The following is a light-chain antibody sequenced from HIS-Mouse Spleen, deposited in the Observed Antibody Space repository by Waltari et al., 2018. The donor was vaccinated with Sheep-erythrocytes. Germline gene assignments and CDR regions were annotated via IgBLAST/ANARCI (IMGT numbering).Light chain of an antibody. CDR1: SANIGVDYD. CDR3: QSYDSSLSAVV. V-gene: IGLV1-40*01. J-gene: IGLJ2*01. CDR2: GNS. Sequence: QSVLTQPPSVSGAPGQRVTISCPGSSANIGVDYDGHSYQQLPATAPKLLFYGNSNRPSGVPDRFSGAKSGTSASLAITGLQAEDEADYYCQSYDSSLSAVVFGGGTKLTVL.